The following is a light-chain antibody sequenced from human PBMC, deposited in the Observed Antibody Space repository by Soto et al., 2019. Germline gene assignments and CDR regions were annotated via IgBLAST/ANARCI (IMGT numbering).Light chain of an antibody. CDR2: YAS. CDR3: QHYRNWPPT. CDR1: ESVHRN. Sequence: EVVMTQSPATLSVSPGESVTLSCRASESVHRNLAWYQQKPGQGPSLLIYYASTRATGVPDRFTGSGSGTEFTLTISSLQSEDFGVYYCQHYRNWPPTLGPGTKVEIK. J-gene: IGKJ3*01. V-gene: IGKV3-15*01.